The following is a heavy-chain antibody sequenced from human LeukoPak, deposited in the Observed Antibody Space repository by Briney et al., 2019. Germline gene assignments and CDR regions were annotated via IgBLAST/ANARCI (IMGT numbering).Heavy chain of an antibody. CDR3: AKGPYSGFS. V-gene: IGHV3-21*04. CDR1: GFTFSNYS. Sequence: GGSLRLSCAVSGFTFSNYSMNWVRQAPGKGLEWVSSISSGSTYMYYADSVKGRFTISRDNAKNSLYLQMNSLRAEDTAVYYCAKGPYSGFSWGQGTLVTVSS. D-gene: IGHD1-26*01. J-gene: IGHJ5*02. CDR2: ISSGSTYM.